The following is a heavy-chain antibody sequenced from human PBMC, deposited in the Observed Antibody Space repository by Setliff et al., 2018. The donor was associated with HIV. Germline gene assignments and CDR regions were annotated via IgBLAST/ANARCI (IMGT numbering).Heavy chain of an antibody. J-gene: IGHJ3*02. CDR2: INPSDGIP. D-gene: IGHD3-16*01. CDR1: GFSFSRHY. Sequence: RASVKVSCKASGFSFSRHYMHWVRQAPGEGLEWVAMINPSDGIPSYAQKFQDRVVVTRDTSRSIVYMELSSLLSEDTAVYFCTRAFPPMIPAAFDIWGLGTLVTVSS. V-gene: IGHV1-46*01. CDR3: TRAFPPMIPAAFDI.